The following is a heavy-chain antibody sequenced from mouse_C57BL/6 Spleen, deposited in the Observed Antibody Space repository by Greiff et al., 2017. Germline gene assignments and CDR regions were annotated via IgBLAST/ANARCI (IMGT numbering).Heavy chain of an antibody. CDR3: TGIYDGYYGAY. J-gene: IGHJ3*01. D-gene: IGHD2-3*01. CDR1: GFTFSNYW. V-gene: IGHV6-3*01. Sequence: EVNVVESGGGLVQPGGSMKLSCVASGFTFSNYWMNWVRQSPEKGLEWVAQIRLKSDNYATHYAESVKGRFTISRDDSKSSVYLQMNNLRAEDTGIYYCTGIYDGYYGAYWGQGTLVTVSA. CDR2: IRLKSDNYAT.